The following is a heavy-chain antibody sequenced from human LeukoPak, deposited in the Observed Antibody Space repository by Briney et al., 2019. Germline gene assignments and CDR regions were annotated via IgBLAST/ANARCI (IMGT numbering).Heavy chain of an antibody. D-gene: IGHD3-10*01. V-gene: IGHV1-18*04. CDR3: AISNGLLWFGEFDY. CDR2: ISAYNGNT. Sequence: ASVKVSCKASGYTFTSYGISWVRQAPGQGLEWMGWISAYNGNTNYAQKLQGRVTMTTDTSTSTAYMELRSLRSDDTAVYYCAISNGLLWFGEFDYWGQGTLVTVSS. CDR1: GYTFTSYG. J-gene: IGHJ4*02.